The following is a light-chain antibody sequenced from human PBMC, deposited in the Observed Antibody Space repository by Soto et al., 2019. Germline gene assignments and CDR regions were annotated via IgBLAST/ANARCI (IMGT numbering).Light chain of an antibody. V-gene: IGLV1-51*02. CDR2: ENN. CDR1: SSNIGNNY. Sequence: VLTQPPSVSAAPGQKVTISCSGSSSNIGNNYVSWYQQLPGTAPKLLIYENNKRPSGIPDRFSGSKSGTSATLGITGLQTGDEADYYCGTWDTSLSAGGVFGTGTKVTVL. J-gene: IGLJ1*01. CDR3: GTWDTSLSAGGV.